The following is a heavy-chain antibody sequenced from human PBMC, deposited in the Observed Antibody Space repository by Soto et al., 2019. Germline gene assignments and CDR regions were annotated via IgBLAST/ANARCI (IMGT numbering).Heavy chain of an antibody. CDR1: GFTFSSHW. J-gene: IGHJ4*02. D-gene: IGHD6-19*01. CDR3: ASPQQWLGQRGDFDY. CDR2: IRQDGSAK. V-gene: IGHV3-7*05. Sequence: EVQLVESGGGLVQPGGSLRLSCAASGFTFSSHWMSWVRQAPGKGLEWVANIRQDGSAKYYVDSVKGRFTISRDNSKNSLYLQMNSLRAEDTAIYCCASPQQWLGQRGDFDYWGQGTLVTVSS.